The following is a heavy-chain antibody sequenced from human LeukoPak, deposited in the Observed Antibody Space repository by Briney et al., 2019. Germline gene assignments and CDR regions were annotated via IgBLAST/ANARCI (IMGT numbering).Heavy chain of an antibody. J-gene: IGHJ4*02. CDR2: IIPIFGTA. D-gene: IGHD6-6*01. CDR3: ARDLRSIAARPRGGGIDYFDY. Sequence: ALVKVSCKASGGTFSSYAISWVRQAPGQGLEWMGGIIPIFGTANYAQKLQGRVTITADESTSTAYMELSSLRAEDTAVYYCARDLRSIAARPRGGGIDYFDYWGQGTLVTVSS. V-gene: IGHV1-69*13. CDR1: GGTFSSYA.